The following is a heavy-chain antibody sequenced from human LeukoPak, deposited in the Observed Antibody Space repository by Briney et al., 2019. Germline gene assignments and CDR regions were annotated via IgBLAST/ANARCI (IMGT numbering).Heavy chain of an antibody. CDR3: ARARGRLRFFPKQYYYYYYMDV. CDR1: GFTFSSYW. CDR2: IKQDGSEK. V-gene: IGHV3-7*01. D-gene: IGHD3-3*01. Sequence: GGSLRLSCAASGFTFSSYWMSWVRQAPGKGLEWVANIKQDGSEKYYVDSVKGRFTISRDNAKNSLYLQMNSLRAEDTAVYYCARARGRLRFFPKQYYYYYYMDVWGKGTTVTVSS. J-gene: IGHJ6*03.